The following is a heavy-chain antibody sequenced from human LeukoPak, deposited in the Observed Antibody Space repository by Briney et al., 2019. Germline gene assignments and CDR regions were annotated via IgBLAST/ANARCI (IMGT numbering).Heavy chain of an antibody. CDR2: TNPNTGRT. Sequence: GASVKVSCKASRYTFSSYDINWVREAAGQGLEWMGWTNPNTGRTGFAQKFQGRLTMTRDTSISTAYMELSSLRSEDTAVYYCARLSQTLDYYSSGGYYYLGYWGQGTPVTVSS. CDR3: ARLSQTLDYYSSGGYYYLGY. D-gene: IGHD3-22*01. J-gene: IGHJ4*02. CDR1: RYTFSSYD. V-gene: IGHV1-8*01.